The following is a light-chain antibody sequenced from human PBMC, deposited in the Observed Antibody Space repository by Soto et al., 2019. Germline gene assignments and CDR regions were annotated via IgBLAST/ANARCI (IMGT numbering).Light chain of an antibody. J-gene: IGKJ3*01. CDR2: AAS. CDR1: QAISSH. V-gene: IGKV1-9*01. CDR3: QQLNSYPFT. Sequence: IQVTQSPSFRSASVEDQVTITCRASQAISSHLASYQPKPGKAPNLLIYAASTLQTALTPRFSGSGSGKESTLTIRSLQPEDCAPYYSQQLNSYPFTFGPGTKVDS.